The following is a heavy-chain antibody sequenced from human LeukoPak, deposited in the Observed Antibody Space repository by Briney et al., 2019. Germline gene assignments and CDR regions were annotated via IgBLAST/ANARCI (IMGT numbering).Heavy chain of an antibody. CDR3: ARHMIAAPKGATNWFDP. CDR1: SGSFSSGGYY. Sequence: KPSETLSLTCTVSSGSFSSGGYYWSWIRQHPGKGLEWIGYIYTSGSTNYNPSLKSRVTISVDTSKNQFSLKLSSVTAADTAVYYCARHMIAAPKGATNWFDPWGQGTLVTVSS. CDR2: IYTSGST. D-gene: IGHD6-13*01. J-gene: IGHJ5*02. V-gene: IGHV4-31*03.